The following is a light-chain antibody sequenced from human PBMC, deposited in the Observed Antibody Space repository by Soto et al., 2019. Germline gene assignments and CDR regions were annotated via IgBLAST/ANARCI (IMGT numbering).Light chain of an antibody. Sequence: QSALTQPPSVSGAPGQRVTISCTGSSSNIGAGYDVHWYQQLPGAAPKLLIYGNTNRPSGVPDRFSGSKSGTSASLAITGLQAEDEADYYCQSFDTSLGNSYVFGTGTKVTVL. CDR3: QSFDTSLGNSYV. CDR2: GNT. CDR1: SSNIGAGYD. V-gene: IGLV1-40*01. J-gene: IGLJ1*01.